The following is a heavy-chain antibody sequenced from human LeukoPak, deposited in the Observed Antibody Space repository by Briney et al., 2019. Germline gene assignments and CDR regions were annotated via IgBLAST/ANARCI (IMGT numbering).Heavy chain of an antibody. Sequence: PSETLSLTCTVSGYSISSGYYWGWIRQPPGKGLEWIGSIYHSGSTYYNPSLKSRVTISVDTSRNQFSLKLSSVTAADTAVYYCARARGYSLGYFDYWGQGTLVTVSS. CDR2: IYHSGST. D-gene: IGHD5-18*01. V-gene: IGHV4-38-2*02. CDR1: GYSISSGYY. CDR3: ARARGYSLGYFDY. J-gene: IGHJ4*02.